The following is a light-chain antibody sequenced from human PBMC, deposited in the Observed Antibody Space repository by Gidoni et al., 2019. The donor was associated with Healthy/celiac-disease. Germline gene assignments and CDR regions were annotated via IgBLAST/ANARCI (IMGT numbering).Light chain of an antibody. CDR3: QTWGTGIRGV. Sequence: QLVLPQSPSASASLGASVKLTCTLSSGHSSYAIAWHQQQPEKGPRYLMKLNSDGSHSKGDGIPDRFSGSSSGAERYLTISSRQSEDEADYYCQTWGTGIRGVFGGGTKLTVL. J-gene: IGLJ3*02. CDR2: LNSDGSH. CDR1: SGHSSYA. V-gene: IGLV4-69*01.